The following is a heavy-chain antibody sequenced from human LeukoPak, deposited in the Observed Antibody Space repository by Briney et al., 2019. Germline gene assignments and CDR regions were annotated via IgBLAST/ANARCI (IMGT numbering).Heavy chain of an antibody. V-gene: IGHV3-30-3*01. CDR2: ISYDGSNK. CDR3: ARDRPRESSSWYREYYYYYYMDV. CDR1: GFTFSSYA. D-gene: IGHD6-13*01. Sequence: GGSLRLSCAASGFTFSSYAMSWVRQAPGKGLEWVAVISYDGSNKYYADSVKGRFTISRDNSKNTLYLQMNSLRAEDTAVYYCARDRPRESSSWYREYYYYYYMDVWGKGTTVTVSS. J-gene: IGHJ6*03.